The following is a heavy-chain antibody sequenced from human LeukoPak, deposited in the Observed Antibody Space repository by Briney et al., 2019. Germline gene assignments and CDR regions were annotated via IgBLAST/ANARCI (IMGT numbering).Heavy chain of an antibody. Sequence: SETLSLTCTVPGGSISSSSYYWGWIRQPPGKGLEWIGSIYYSGRTYYSPSLKSRVTISVDTSKNQFSLKLSSVTAADTAVYYCAREGSGSYYYYYYMDVWGKGATVTVSS. V-gene: IGHV4-39*07. CDR3: AREGSGSYYYYYYMDV. CDR1: GGSISSSSYY. D-gene: IGHD1-26*01. J-gene: IGHJ6*03. CDR2: IYYSGRT.